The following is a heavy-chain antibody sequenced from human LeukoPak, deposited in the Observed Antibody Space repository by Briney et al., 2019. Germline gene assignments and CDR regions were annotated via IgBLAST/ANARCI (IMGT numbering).Heavy chain of an antibody. Sequence: ASVKVSCKASVYTLIRCGIEWVRPAPGQGLEWMGWISTYSDYTNYAQMFQGRVTMATDTSTNTAYMELRSLRSDDTHVYYCAGGLLLEAFSDYWGQGTLVTVSS. V-gene: IGHV1-18*01. CDR1: VYTLIRCG. D-gene: IGHD3-22*01. CDR2: ISTYSDYT. CDR3: AGGLLLEAFSDY. J-gene: IGHJ4*02.